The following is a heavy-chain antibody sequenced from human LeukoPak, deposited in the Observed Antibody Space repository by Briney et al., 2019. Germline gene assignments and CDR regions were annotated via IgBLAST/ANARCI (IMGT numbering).Heavy chain of an antibody. CDR1: GYTFTGYY. CDR2: INPNSGGT. Sequence: ASVKVSCKASGYTFTGYYMRWVRQAPGQGLEWMGWINPNSGGTNYAQKFQGRVTMTRDTSISTAYMELSRLRSDDTAVYYCARLFDLSCSGGSCYSDYWGQGTLVTVSS. V-gene: IGHV1-2*02. J-gene: IGHJ4*02. CDR3: ARLFDLSCSGGSCYSDY. D-gene: IGHD2-15*01.